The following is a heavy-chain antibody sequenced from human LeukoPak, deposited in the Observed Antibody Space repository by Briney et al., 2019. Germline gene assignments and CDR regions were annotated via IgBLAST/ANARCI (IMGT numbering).Heavy chain of an antibody. CDR1: GVSISSDNYY. CDR2: INHSGST. Sequence: PSETLSLTCTVSGVSISSDNYYWSWIRQPPGKGLEWIGEINHSGSTNYNPSLKSRVTISVDTSKNQFSLKLSSVTAADTAVYYCASAFAGETGYSSGWYDGFDPWGQGTLVTVSS. CDR3: ASAFAGETGYSSGWYDGFDP. V-gene: IGHV4-39*07. J-gene: IGHJ5*02. D-gene: IGHD6-19*01.